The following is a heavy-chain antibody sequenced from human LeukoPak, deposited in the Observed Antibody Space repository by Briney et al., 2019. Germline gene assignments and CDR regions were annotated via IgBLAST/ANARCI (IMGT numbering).Heavy chain of an antibody. CDR1: GYTFTSYG. CDR3: ARGMFCGGDCYGDDY. V-gene: IGHV1-18*01. D-gene: IGHD2-21*01. CDR2: ISAYNGNT. Sequence: ASVKVSCKASGYTFTSYGISWVRQAPGQGLEWMGWISAYNGNTNYAQKLQGRVTMTTDTSTRTAYMELRSLRSDDTAVYYCARGMFCGGDCYGDDYWGQGTLVTVSS. J-gene: IGHJ4*02.